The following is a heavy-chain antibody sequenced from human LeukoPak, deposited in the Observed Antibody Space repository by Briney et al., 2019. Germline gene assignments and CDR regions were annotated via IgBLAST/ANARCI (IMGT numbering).Heavy chain of an antibody. V-gene: IGHV3-30*04. J-gene: IGHJ5*02. CDR2: ISYDGSNK. CDR3: ARDAGLRVATAGYNWFDP. Sequence: GGSLRLSCAASGFTFSSYAMHWVRQAPGKGLEWVAVISYDGSNKYYADSVKGRFTISRDNSKNTLYLQMNSLRAEDTAVYYCARDAGLRVATAGYNWFDPWGQGTLVTVSS. CDR1: GFTFSSYA. D-gene: IGHD5-12*01.